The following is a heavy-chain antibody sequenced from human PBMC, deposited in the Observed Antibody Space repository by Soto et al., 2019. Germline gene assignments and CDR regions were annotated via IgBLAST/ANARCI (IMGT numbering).Heavy chain of an antibody. V-gene: IGHV3-30-3*01. CDR3: GRITLKTSVDTFDF. CDR2: VTSDGSNK. J-gene: IGHJ3*01. Sequence: VGSLRLSCAASGFTFSTYALHWVRQAPGKGLEWVATVTSDGSNKYHADSVEGRFTISRDDSKNTLYLQLNSLRAEDTAVYYCGRITLKTSVDTFDFWGQGTMVTVSS. D-gene: IGHD3-22*01. CDR1: GFTFSTYA.